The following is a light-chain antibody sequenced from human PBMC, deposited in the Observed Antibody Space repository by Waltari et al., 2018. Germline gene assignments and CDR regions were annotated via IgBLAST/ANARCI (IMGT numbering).Light chain of an antibody. CDR3: SSSTSRTALL. V-gene: IGLV2-14*03. J-gene: IGLJ2*01. CDR1: SSELGSYNS. CDR2: DVS. Sequence: QSALTQPASLSGSPGQSTTISCTGTSSELGSYNSVPWYQQHPGEAPKLMIYDVSVRPSGVSNRFSGSKSGNTASLTISGLQAEDEADYYCSSSTSRTALLFGGGTKLTVL.